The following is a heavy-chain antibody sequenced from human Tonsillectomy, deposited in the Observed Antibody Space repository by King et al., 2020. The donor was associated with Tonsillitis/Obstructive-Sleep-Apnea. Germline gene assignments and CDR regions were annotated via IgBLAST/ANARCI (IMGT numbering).Heavy chain of an antibody. CDR1: GGSFSGYY. J-gene: IGHJ6*03. CDR2: INHSGST. V-gene: IGHV4-34*01. CDR3: ARGAQWLVGHYYMDV. Sequence: VQLQQWGAGLLKPSETLSLTCAVYGGSFSGYYWRWIRQPPGKGLEWIGEINHSGSTNYKPSLKSRVTISVDTSKNQFSLKFNSVTAADTAVYYCARGAQWLVGHYYMDVWGKGTTVTVSS. D-gene: IGHD6-19*01.